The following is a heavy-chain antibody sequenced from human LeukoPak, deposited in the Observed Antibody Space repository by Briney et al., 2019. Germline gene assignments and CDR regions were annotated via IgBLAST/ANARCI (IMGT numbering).Heavy chain of an antibody. CDR2: ISSGSSYI. CDR1: GFTFSSYS. D-gene: IGHD6-6*01. CDR3: ARGGIAARRGYYYMDV. J-gene: IGHJ6*03. Sequence: GGSLRLSCAASGFTFSSYSMNWVRQAPGKGLEWVSSISSGSSYIYYADSVKGRFTISRDNAKNSLYLQMNSLRAEDTAVYYCARGGIAARRGYYYMDVWGKGTTVTASS. V-gene: IGHV3-21*01.